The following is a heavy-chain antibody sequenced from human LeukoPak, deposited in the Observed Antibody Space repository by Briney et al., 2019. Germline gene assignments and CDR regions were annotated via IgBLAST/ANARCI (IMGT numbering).Heavy chain of an antibody. CDR3: ARNNVDVVGARIDDYYGLDV. CDR2: VXYXXFT. J-gene: IGHJ6*04. CDR1: GXXXXXXY. D-gene: IGHD5-12*01. V-gene: IGHV4-59*01. Sequence: SETLSLTCTIXGXXXXXXYXXXXXXTXGXXLXXXXXVXYXXFTYXNPSLKSRVTISVDTSENQFSLKLRSVTPADTAIYYCARNNVDVVGARIDDYYGLDVWGGGTTVTVSP.